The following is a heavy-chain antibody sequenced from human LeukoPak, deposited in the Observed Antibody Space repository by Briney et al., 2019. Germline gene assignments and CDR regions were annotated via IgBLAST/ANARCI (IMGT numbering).Heavy chain of an antibody. J-gene: IGHJ6*02. CDR1: GFTFSSYW. V-gene: IGHV3-74*01. CDR3: ARSPYYYGMDV. Sequence: GGSLRLSCAASGFTFSSYWMHWVRQAPGKGLVWVSHINSDGSSTSYADSVKGRFTISRDNAKNTVYLQMNSLRAEDTALYYCARSPYYYGMDVWGQGTTVTVPS. CDR2: INSDGSST.